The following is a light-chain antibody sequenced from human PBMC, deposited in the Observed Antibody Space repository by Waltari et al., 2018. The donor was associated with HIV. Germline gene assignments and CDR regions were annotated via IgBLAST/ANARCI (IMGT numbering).Light chain of an antibody. CDR1: RSAIGGYNY. J-gene: IGLJ3*02. Sequence: QSALTQPPSASGSPGQSVTISCTGTRSAIGGYNYVPWYQQYPGQSPKVMIHQVNKRPSGVPERFSGSNSGDTASLTVSGLQAEDEAYYYCSSYAGSNSWVFGGGTKLTVL. V-gene: IGLV2-8*01. CDR3: SSYAGSNSWV. CDR2: QVN.